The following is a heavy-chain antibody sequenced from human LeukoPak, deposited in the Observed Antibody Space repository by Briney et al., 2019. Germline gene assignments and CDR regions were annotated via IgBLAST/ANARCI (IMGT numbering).Heavy chain of an antibody. CDR1: GYAFTSYA. Sequence: AASVNLSCKASGYAFTSYAIYWVRHAPGQRHEWMGWINAGNGNTKYSQKFQGRVTITRDTSASTAYMELSSLRSEDTAVYYCARDGTGDFSFDCWGQGTLVTVSS. V-gene: IGHV1-3*01. CDR3: ARDGTGDFSFDC. CDR2: INAGNGNT. D-gene: IGHD7-27*01. J-gene: IGHJ4*02.